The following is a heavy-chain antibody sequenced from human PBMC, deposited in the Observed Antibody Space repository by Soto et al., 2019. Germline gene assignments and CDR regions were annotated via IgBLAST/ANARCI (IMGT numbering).Heavy chain of an antibody. CDR2: ISHSGNT. CDR1: GGSFSDDY. CDR3: AREGGATDNWFDS. J-gene: IGHJ5*01. D-gene: IGHD3-16*01. Sequence: QVQVLQWGAGLLKHSETLSLTCAVSGGSFSDDYWSWIRQPPGKGLEWIGEISHSGNTNYKSSLKNRVTISVDTSKNQLSLELTSVTAADTAVYYGAREGGATDNWFDSWGQGTLVSVSS. V-gene: IGHV4-34*01.